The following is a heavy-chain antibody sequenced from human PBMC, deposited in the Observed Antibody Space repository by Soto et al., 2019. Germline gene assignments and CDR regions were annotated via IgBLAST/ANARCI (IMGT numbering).Heavy chain of an antibody. J-gene: IGHJ6*02. D-gene: IGHD3-10*01. Sequence: SETRSLTXTVSDGSISSSSYYWGWIRQPPGKGLEWIGSIYYSGSTYYNPSLKSRVTISVDTSKNQFSLKLSSVTAADTAVYYCARLGVLWFGELLSYYYGMDVWGQGTTVTVSS. CDR2: IYYSGST. V-gene: IGHV4-39*01. CDR1: DGSISSSSYY. CDR3: ARLGVLWFGELLSYYYGMDV.